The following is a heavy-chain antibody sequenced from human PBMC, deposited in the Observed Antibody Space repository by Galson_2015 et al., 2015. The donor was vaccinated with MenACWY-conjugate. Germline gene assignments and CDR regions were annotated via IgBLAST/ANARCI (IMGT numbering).Heavy chain of an antibody. J-gene: IGHJ5*02. CDR3: ASLPRDDCNGITCFGWFGP. D-gene: IGHD2-2*01. V-gene: IGHV4-61*01. Sequence: LSLTCTVSGGSVRSDQFYWSWVRQPPGRAREWIGYVHASGFTKYTPSLRSRVTIFSDTSKHQFSLMFSSVTAADTAVYYCASLPRDDCNGITCFGWFGPWGPGTLVPVSS. CDR1: GGSVRSDQFY. CDR2: VHASGFT.